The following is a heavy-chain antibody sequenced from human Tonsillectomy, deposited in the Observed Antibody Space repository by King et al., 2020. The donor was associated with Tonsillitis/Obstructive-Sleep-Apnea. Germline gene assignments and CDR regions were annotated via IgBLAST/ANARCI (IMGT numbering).Heavy chain of an antibody. CDR3: ARIGDVGRSKWFDP. CDR2: ISSGSTYT. D-gene: IGHD3-16*01. CDR1: GFTFSDYY. Sequence: VQLVESGGGLVKPGGSLRVSCAASGFTFSDYYMSWIRQAPGKGLEWVSYISSGSTYTSYADSVKGRFTISRDNTKNSLYLQMNSLRAEDTAVYYCARIGDVGRSKWFDPWGQGSLVTVSS. V-gene: IGHV3-11*05. J-gene: IGHJ5*02.